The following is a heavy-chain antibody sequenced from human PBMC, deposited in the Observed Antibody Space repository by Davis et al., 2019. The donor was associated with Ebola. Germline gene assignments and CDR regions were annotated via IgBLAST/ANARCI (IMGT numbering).Heavy chain of an antibody. J-gene: IGHJ4*02. CDR1: GLSFSYYG. Sequence: PGGSLRLSCAASGLSFSYYGMHWVRQAPGKGLEWVAAIWYDGGHVYYADSVKGRFTISRDNSKNTLYLQMNSLRADDTAVYYCARGMGNSYDRSGHPYPDYFDYWGQGTLVTVSS. D-gene: IGHD3-22*01. CDR2: IWYDGGHV. V-gene: IGHV3-33*01. CDR3: ARGMGNSYDRSGHPYPDYFDY.